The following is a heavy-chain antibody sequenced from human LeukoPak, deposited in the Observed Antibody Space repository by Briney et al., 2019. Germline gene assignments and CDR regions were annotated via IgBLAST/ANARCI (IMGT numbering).Heavy chain of an antibody. J-gene: IGHJ4*02. V-gene: IGHV3-30*02. CDR1: GFIFRNHG. D-gene: IGHD2/OR15-2a*01. Sequence: GGSLRLSCEASGFIFRNHGMHWVRQAPGKGLEWVAFIRYDGSNKYYADSVKGRFTISRDNSKNTVYLQMNSLRPEDTAVYYCAKSYLIVLVNEDYWGQGTLVTVSS. CDR3: AKSYLIVLVNEDY. CDR2: IRYDGSNK.